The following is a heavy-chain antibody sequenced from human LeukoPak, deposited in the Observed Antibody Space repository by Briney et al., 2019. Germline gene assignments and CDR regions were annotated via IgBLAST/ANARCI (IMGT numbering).Heavy chain of an antibody. CDR2: IYYSGST. V-gene: IGHV4-39*01. Sequence: SETLSLTCTVSGGPISSSSYYWGWIRQPPGKGLEWIGSIYYSGSTYYNPSLKSRVTISVDTSKNQFSLKLSSVTAADTAVYYCARGDQGLPFDYWGQGTLVTVSS. D-gene: IGHD2-2*01. CDR3: ARGDQGLPFDY. J-gene: IGHJ4*02. CDR1: GGPISSSSYY.